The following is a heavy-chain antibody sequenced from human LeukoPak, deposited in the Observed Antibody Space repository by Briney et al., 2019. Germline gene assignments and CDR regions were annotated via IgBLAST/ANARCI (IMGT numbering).Heavy chain of an antibody. D-gene: IGHD3-16*02. J-gene: IGHJ3*02. CDR2: ISWNSGSI. CDR3: ARGLRVWGSYRPDAFDI. CDR1: GFTFDDYA. Sequence: PGRSLRLSCAASGFTFDDYAMHWVRQAPGKGLEWVSGISWNSGSIGYADSVKGRFTISRDNAKNSLYLQMNSLRAEDMALYYCARGLRVWGSYRPDAFDISGQGTMVTVSS. V-gene: IGHV3-9*03.